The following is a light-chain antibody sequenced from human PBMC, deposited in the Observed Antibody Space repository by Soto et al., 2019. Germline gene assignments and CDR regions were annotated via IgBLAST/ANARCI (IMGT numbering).Light chain of an antibody. CDR1: SSNIGAGYD. J-gene: IGLJ2*01. Sequence: QSVLTQPPSVSGAPGQRVTISCTRTSSNIGAGYDVYWYQQLPGTAPKLLIYGNSNRPSGVPDRFSGSKSGTSASLAITGLQAEDEADYYCQSYDSSLSAVVFGGGTKLTVL. CDR3: QSYDSSLSAVV. CDR2: GNS. V-gene: IGLV1-40*01.